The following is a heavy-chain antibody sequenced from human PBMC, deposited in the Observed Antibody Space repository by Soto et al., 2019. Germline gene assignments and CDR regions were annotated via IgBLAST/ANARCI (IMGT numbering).Heavy chain of an antibody. CDR2: INHSGST. CDR3: ARVETLTRTGTTWIDY. V-gene: IGHV4-34*01. Sequence: PSETLSLTCAVYGGSFSGYYWSWIRQPPGKGLEWIGEINHSGSTNYNPSLKSRVTISVDTSKNQFSLKLSSVTAADTAVYYCARVETLTRTGTTWIDYWGQGTLVTVSS. D-gene: IGHD1-7*01. J-gene: IGHJ4*02. CDR1: GGSFSGYY.